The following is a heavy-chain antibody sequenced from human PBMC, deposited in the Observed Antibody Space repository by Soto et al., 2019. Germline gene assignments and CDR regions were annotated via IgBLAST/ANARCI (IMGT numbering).Heavy chain of an antibody. V-gene: IGHV2-5*02. CDR3: ANRRYCNGGSCYDY. J-gene: IGHJ4*02. Sequence: QITLKESGPTLVKPTQTLTLTCTFSGFSLSTSGVGVGWIRQPPGKALEWLAVIFWDDDKRYSPSLKDRLTIXKXTXRSQVALTMTNMDPVDTATYYCANRRYCNGGSCYDYWGQGTLVTVSS. D-gene: IGHD2-15*01. CDR1: GFSLSTSGVG. CDR2: IFWDDDK.